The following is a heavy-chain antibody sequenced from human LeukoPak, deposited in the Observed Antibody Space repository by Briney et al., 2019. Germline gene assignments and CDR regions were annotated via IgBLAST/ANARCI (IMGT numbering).Heavy chain of an antibody. CDR2: ISNNGGYT. Sequence: GGSLRLSCAASGFTFNSSAMSWVRQAPGKGLEWVSAISNNGGYTYYADSVKGRFTISRDNSKNTLYLQMNSLRAEDTAVYYCAKDRGAGTRPDAFDIWGQGTMVTVSS. J-gene: IGHJ3*02. V-gene: IGHV3-23*01. D-gene: IGHD1-7*01. CDR3: AKDRGAGTRPDAFDI. CDR1: GFTFNSSA.